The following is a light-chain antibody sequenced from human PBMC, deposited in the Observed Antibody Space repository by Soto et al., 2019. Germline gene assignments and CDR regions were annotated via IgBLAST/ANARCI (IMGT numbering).Light chain of an antibody. V-gene: IGKV3-11*01. Sequence: EIVLTQSPGTLSLSPGERATLSCRASQSVSSYLAWYQQKPGQAPRLLIYDASTRATGISARVSGSGSGTDFTLTISSLEPEDFAVYYCQQRSNWPVTFGQGTKVEVK. J-gene: IGKJ1*01. CDR3: QQRSNWPVT. CDR1: QSVSSY. CDR2: DAS.